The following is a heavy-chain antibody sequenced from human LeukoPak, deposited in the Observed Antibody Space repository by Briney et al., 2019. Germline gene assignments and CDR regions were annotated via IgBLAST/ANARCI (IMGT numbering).Heavy chain of an antibody. CDR1: GGSFSGYY. CDR2: INHSGST. D-gene: IGHD4-11*01. J-gene: IGHJ4*02. CDR3: ARGPDSKAIDY. Sequence: SETLSLTCAVYGGSFSGYYWSWIRQPPGKGLEWIGEINHSGSTNYNPSLKSRVTISVDTSKNQFSLKLSSVTAADTAVYYCARGPDSKAIDYWGQGTLVTVSS. V-gene: IGHV4-34*01.